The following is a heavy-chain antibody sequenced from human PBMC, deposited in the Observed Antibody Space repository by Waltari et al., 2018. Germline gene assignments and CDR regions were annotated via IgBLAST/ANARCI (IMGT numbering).Heavy chain of an antibody. CDR1: GYTFNSYY. J-gene: IGHJ4*02. CDR2: TNPNNGNT. D-gene: IGHD6-19*01. CDR3: ARKYSSGWFDY. Sequence: QVQLVQSGAEVKTPGACVTISCKASGYTFNSYYITCVRQATGQGLEWMGWTNPNNGNTGYAQKFQGRVTMTRNTSISTAYMELSSLRSEDTAVYYCARKYSSGWFDYWGQGTLVTVSS. V-gene: IGHV1-8*01.